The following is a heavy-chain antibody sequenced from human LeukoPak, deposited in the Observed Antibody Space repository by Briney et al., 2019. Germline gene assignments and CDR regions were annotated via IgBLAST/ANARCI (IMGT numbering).Heavy chain of an antibody. CDR2: ISGSGGST. V-gene: IGHV3-23*01. J-gene: IGHJ6*02. CDR1: GFTFSSYA. Sequence: GGSLRLSCAASGFTFSSYAMSWVRQAPGKGLEWVSAISGSGGSTYYADSVKGRFTISRDNSKNTLYLQMNSLRAEDTAVYYCAKALTAGGHVGYNYYGMDVWGQGTTVTVSS. CDR3: AKALTAGGHVGYNYYGMDV. D-gene: IGHD1-26*01.